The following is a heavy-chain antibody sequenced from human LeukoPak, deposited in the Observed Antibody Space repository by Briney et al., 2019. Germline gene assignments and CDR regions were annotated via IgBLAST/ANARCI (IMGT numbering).Heavy chain of an antibody. Sequence: SETLSLTCAVYGGSFSGYYWSWIRQPPGKGLEWIGEINHSGSTNYNPSLKSRVTISVDTSKNQFSLKLSSVTAADTAVYYCARSVHYYGSGSYHHTFDYWGQGTLVTVSS. CDR2: INHSGST. CDR3: ARSVHYYGSGSYHHTFDY. J-gene: IGHJ4*02. D-gene: IGHD3-10*01. CDR1: GGSFSGYY. V-gene: IGHV4-34*01.